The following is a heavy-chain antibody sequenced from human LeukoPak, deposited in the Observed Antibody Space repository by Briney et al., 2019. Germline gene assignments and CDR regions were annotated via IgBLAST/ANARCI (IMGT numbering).Heavy chain of an antibody. V-gene: IGHV1-24*01. Sequence: ASVKVSCKVSGYTLTVLSIHWVRHAPGKGLEWMGGFDPEDGETIYAQRIQGRVTMTEDTSTDTAYMELSSLRSEDAAVYYCATVSYYYDSSGYQGYFQPWGQGTLGTVSS. J-gene: IGHJ1*01. D-gene: IGHD3-22*01. CDR1: GYTLTVLS. CDR3: ATVSYYYDSSGYQGYFQP. CDR2: FDPEDGET.